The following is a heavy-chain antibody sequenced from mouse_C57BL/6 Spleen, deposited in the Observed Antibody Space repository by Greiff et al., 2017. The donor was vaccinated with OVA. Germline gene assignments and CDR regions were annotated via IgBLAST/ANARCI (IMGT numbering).Heavy chain of an antibody. V-gene: IGHV1-80*01. D-gene: IGHD1-1*01. J-gene: IGHJ1*03. CDR1: GYAFSSYW. Sequence: VQLVESGAELVKPGASVKISCKASGYAFSSYWMNWVKQRPGKGLEWIGQIYPGDGDTNYNGKFKGKATLTADKSSSTAYMQLSSLTSEDSAVYFCARYDYGSSPGYFDVWGTGTTVTVSS. CDR2: IYPGDGDT. CDR3: ARYDYGSSPGYFDV.